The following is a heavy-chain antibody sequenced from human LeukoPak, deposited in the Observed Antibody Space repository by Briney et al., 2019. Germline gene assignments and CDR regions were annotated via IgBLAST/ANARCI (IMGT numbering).Heavy chain of an antibody. Sequence: GGSLRLSCAASGFTFSSYAMSWVRQAPGKGLEWVSSISRSGNSPWYADSVKGRFTISRDNSKNTLYLQMNSLRAEDTAVYYRAKDGGGWYYFDYWGQGTLVIVSS. D-gene: IGHD2-15*01. V-gene: IGHV3-23*01. J-gene: IGHJ4*02. CDR3: AKDGGGWYYFDY. CDR2: ISRSGNSP. CDR1: GFTFSSYA.